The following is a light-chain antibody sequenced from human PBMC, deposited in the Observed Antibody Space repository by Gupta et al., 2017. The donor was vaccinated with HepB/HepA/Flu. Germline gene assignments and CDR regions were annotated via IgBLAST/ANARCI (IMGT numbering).Light chain of an antibody. CDR2: YAS. CDR1: QSIGTN. Sequence: EIVLTQSPDFQSVTPKEKVTITCRASQSIGTNLHWYQQKPEQSPKLLIKYASQYGSGVPSRFSGSGSGTDFTLTINSLEAEDTATYYCQQCNNLRCTFGPGTKMEIK. V-gene: IGKV6-21*01. J-gene: IGKJ2*02. CDR3: QQCNNLRCT.